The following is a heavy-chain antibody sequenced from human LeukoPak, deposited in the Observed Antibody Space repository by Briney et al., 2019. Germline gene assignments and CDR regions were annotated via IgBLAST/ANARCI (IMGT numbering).Heavy chain of an antibody. J-gene: IGHJ5*02. D-gene: IGHD3-10*01. CDR2: INHSGST. Sequence: PSETLSLTCAVYGGSFSGYYWSWIRQPPGKGLEWIGEINHSGSTNYNPSLKSRVTISVDTSKNQFSLKLSSVTAADTAVYYCARGLVTMVRGVISSNWFDPWGQGTLVTVSS. CDR3: ARGLVTMVRGVISSNWFDP. V-gene: IGHV4-34*01. CDR1: GGSFSGYY.